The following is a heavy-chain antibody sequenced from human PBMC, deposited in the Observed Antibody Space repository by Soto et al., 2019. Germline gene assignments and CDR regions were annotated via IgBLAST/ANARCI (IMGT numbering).Heavy chain of an antibody. CDR3: ARRRRGEVGATHYYYGIDV. D-gene: IGHD1-26*01. J-gene: IGHJ6*02. Sequence: PSETLSLTCTVSGGSISSGGYYWSWIRQHPGKGLEWIGYIYYSGSTYYNPSLKSRVTISVDTSKNQFSLKLSSVTAADTAVYYCARRRRGEVGATHYYYGIDVCGQGTTVTVS. CDR1: GGSISSGGYY. CDR2: IYYSGST. V-gene: IGHV4-31*03.